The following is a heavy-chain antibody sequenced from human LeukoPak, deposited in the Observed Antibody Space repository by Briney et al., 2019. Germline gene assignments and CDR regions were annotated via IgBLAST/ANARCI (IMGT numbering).Heavy chain of an antibody. D-gene: IGHD2-2*02. Sequence: PSETLSLTCTVSGGSISSYYWSWIRQPPGKGLEWIGYIYYSGSTNYNPSLKSRVTISVDTSKNQFSLKLSSVTAADTAVYYCARWNIVVVPAAILYNWFDPWGQGTLVTVSS. CDR3: ARWNIVVVPAAILYNWFDP. V-gene: IGHV4-59*01. CDR1: GGSISSYY. J-gene: IGHJ5*02. CDR2: IYYSGST.